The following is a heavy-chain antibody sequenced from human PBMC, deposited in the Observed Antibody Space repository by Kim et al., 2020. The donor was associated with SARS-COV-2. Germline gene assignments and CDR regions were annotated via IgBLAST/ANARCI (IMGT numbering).Heavy chain of an antibody. J-gene: IGHJ3*02. CDR3: AREIAVAVMGGDAFDI. Sequence: SETLSLTCAVSGGSISSSNWWSWVRQPPGKGLEWIGEIYHSGSTNYNPSLKSRVTISVDKSKNQFSLKLSSVTAADTAVYYCAREIAVAVMGGDAFDIWGQGTMVNVSS. D-gene: IGHD6-19*01. V-gene: IGHV4-4*02. CDR1: GGSISSSNW. CDR2: IYHSGST.